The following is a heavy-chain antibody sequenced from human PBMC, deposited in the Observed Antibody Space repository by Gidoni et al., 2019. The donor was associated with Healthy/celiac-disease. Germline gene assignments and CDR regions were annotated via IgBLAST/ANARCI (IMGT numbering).Heavy chain of an antibody. CDR3: ARDPTGAPLYGMDV. V-gene: IGHV4-59*01. J-gene: IGHJ6*02. CDR2: IYYSGST. Sequence: QVQLQESGPGLVKPSETLSLTCPISGGSISSYYWSWIRQPPGKGLEWIGYIYYSGSTNYNPPLKSRVTISVDTSKNQFSLKLSSVTAADTDVYYCARDPTGAPLYGMDVWGQGTTVTVSS. CDR1: GGSISSYY.